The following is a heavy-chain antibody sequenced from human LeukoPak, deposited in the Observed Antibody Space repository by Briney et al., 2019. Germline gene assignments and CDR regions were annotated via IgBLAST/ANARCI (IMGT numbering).Heavy chain of an antibody. D-gene: IGHD6-19*01. J-gene: IGHJ4*02. CDR1: GFIFSSYG. CDR2: ISYDGSNK. CDR3: ARANGWYLRNYFDY. V-gene: IGHV3-30*03. Sequence: GGSLRLSCAASGFIFSSYGMHWVRQSPGKGLEWVAVISYDGSNKYYADSVKGRFTVSRDNAKKSLYLQMNSLRAEDTAVYYCARANGWYLRNYFDYWGQGILVTVSS.